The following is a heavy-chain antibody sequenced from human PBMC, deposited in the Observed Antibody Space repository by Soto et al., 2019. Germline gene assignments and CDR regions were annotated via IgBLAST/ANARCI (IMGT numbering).Heavy chain of an antibody. Sequence: SETLSLTCNVSGGSISSSSYYWGWIRQPPGKGLEWIGSIYYSGSTNYNPSLKSRVSISVDTSKNQFSLKLTSVTAADTAVYFCASLAVTTFRFRDYYYGMDVWGQGNTVTVSS. CDR2: IYYSGST. CDR1: GGSISSSSYY. CDR3: ASLAVTTFRFRDYYYGMDV. J-gene: IGHJ6*02. D-gene: IGHD4-17*01. V-gene: IGHV4-39*01.